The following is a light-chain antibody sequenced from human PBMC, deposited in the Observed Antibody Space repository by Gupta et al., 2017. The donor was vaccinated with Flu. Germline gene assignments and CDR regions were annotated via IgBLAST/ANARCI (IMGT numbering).Light chain of an antibody. V-gene: IGKV1-5*03. J-gene: IGKJ4*01. CDR3: QQYSSYST. Sequence: DIQMTQSTSTLSASVGDRVTITCRASQSISSWLAWYQQKPAKAPKLLISKAYRLESGVPSRCSGSGSDTEFTLISISLQHDDFATYYCQQYSSYSTFGGGTKVEIK. CDR1: QSISSW. CDR2: KAY.